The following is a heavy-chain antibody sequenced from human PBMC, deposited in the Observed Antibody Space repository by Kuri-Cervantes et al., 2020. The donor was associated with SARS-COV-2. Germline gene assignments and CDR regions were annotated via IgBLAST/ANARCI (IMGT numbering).Heavy chain of an antibody. CDR3: ASRGGSSSGGEYYYYGMDV. CDR1: GFTFSSYA. CDR2: ISYDGSNK. J-gene: IGHJ6*04. D-gene: IGHD6-13*01. V-gene: IGHV3-30-3*01. Sequence: LSLTCAASGFTFSSYAMHWVRQAPGKGLEWVAVISYDGSNKYYADSVKGRFTISRDNSKNTLYLQMNSLRAEDTAVYYCASRGGSSSGGEYYYYGMDVWGKGTTVTVSS.